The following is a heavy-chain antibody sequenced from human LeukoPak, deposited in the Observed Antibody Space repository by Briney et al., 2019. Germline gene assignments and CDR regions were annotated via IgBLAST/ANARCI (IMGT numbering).Heavy chain of an antibody. CDR1: GYSFTSYW. CDR2: IYSGESDT. J-gene: IGHJ1*01. CDR3: ARHKDLGYSGKYFQH. V-gene: IGHV5-51*01. Sequence: GASLKICCKGSGYSFTSYWIGWVRQMPGKGLEWMGIIYSGESDTRYSPSFQGQVTIPADKSLSTAYLQWSSLQDSDPAMYYCARHKDLGYSGKYFQHWGQGTLVTVPS. D-gene: IGHD1-26*01.